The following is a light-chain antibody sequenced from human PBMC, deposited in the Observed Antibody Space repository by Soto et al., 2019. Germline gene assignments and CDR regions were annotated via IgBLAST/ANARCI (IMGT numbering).Light chain of an antibody. CDR3: QQYGSSLT. V-gene: IGKV2D-29*01. J-gene: IGKJ4*01. CDR1: QSLLHSNGKTC. Sequence: EIVMTQTPLFLSVTPGQPASISCKSSQSLLHSNGKTCLYWYLQRPGHPPQLLIYEVSNRLSGVPARFSGSGSGTDFTLTISRLEPEDFAVYYCQQYGSSLTFGGGTKVEIK. CDR2: EVS.